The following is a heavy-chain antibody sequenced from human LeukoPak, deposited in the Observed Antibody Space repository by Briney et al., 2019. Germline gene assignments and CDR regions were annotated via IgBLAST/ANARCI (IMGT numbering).Heavy chain of an antibody. Sequence: SETLSLTCTVPDDSISTCYWSWIRQPPGAGLEWIGYISYSGSTVYNPSLKSRVTISLDTSKNQFSLNLNSVTAADTAVYYCARVGRGDHTWGSYSFDSWGQGTLVTVSS. CDR2: ISYSGST. V-gene: IGHV4-59*01. D-gene: IGHD3-16*01. CDR1: DDSISTCY. CDR3: ARVGRGDHTWGSYSFDS. J-gene: IGHJ4*02.